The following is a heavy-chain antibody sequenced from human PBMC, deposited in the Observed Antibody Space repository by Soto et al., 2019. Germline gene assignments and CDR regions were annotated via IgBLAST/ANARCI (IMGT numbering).Heavy chain of an antibody. CDR3: ARVVGGGDCYSDIGMDV. J-gene: IGHJ6*02. V-gene: IGHV3-74*01. D-gene: IGHD2-21*02. CDR2: INSDGSST. Sequence: EVQLVESGGGLVQPGGSLRLSCAASGFTFSSYWMHWVRQAPGKGLVWVSRINSDGSSTSYADPVKGRFTISRDNAKNTLYLQMNSLRAEDTAVYYWARVVGGGDCYSDIGMDVCGQGTTVTVSS. CDR1: GFTFSSYW.